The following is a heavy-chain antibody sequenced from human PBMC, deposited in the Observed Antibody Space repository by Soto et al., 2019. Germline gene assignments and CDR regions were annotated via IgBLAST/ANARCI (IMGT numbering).Heavy chain of an antibody. Sequence: PGESLKISCKGSGYSFTSYWISWVRQMPGKGLEWMGRIDPSDSYTNYSPSFQGHVTISADKSISTAYLQWSSLKASDTAMYYCARHRPYTAMVVGYFDYWGQGTLVTVSS. CDR2: IDPSDSYT. J-gene: IGHJ4*02. D-gene: IGHD5-18*01. V-gene: IGHV5-10-1*01. CDR3: ARHRPYTAMVVGYFDY. CDR1: GYSFTSYW.